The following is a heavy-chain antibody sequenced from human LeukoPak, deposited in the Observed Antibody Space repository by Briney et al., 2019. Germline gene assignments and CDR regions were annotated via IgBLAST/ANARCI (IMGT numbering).Heavy chain of an antibody. J-gene: IGHJ4*02. CDR3: ARGVSSGLGGPFDY. D-gene: IGHD6-19*01. V-gene: IGHV1-2*02. CDR2: INPNSGGT. Sequence: AASVNVSCKASGYTFTGYYMHWVRQAPGQGLEWMGWINPNSGGTNYAQKFQGRVTMTRDTSISTAYMELSRLRSDDTAVYYCARGVSSGLGGPFDYWGQGTLVTVSS. CDR1: GYTFTGYY.